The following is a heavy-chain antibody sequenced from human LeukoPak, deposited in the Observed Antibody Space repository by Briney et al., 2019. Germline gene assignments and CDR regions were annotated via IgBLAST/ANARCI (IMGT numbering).Heavy chain of an antibody. CDR2: ISTSGRTM. CDR1: GFTFSDYY. Sequence: GGSLRLSCAASGFTFSDYYMNWIRQAPGKGLEWVSYISTSGRTMYYADSVKGRFTISRDNAKNSLYLQMNSLRAEDTAVYYCARSSGSYYVGWGQGTLVTVSS. CDR3: ARSSGSYYVG. V-gene: IGHV3-11*01. D-gene: IGHD1-26*01. J-gene: IGHJ4*02.